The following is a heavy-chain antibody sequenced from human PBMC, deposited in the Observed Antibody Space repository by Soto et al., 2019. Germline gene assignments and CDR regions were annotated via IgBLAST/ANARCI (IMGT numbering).Heavy chain of an antibody. V-gene: IGHV4-34*01. CDR1: GGSFSGYH. CDR2: INHSGST. J-gene: IGHJ6*02. CDR3: ARGSIVLMVYAIRRDHYGMDV. Sequence: ASETLSLTCAVYGGSFSGYHWTWIRQPPGKGLEWIGDINHSGSTNYNPSLKSRVTISVDTSKTHFSLKLTSVTAADTAVYYCARGSIVLMVYAIRRDHYGMDVWGQGTTVTVSS. D-gene: IGHD2-8*01.